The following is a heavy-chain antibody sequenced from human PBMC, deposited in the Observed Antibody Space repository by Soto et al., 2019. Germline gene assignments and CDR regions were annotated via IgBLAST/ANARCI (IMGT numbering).Heavy chain of an antibody. CDR2: IYYDGSNE. CDR1: EFTFSNFG. Sequence: QVQLVESGGGVVQPGRSLRLSCAASEFTFSNFGMHWVRQAPGKGLEWVAVIYYDGSNEYYADSVKGRFTISRDNSKNTLYLQMTSLRAEDTAVYYCARVAVVVAADAFDIWGQGTMVTVSS. V-gene: IGHV3-33*01. J-gene: IGHJ3*02. CDR3: ARVAVVVAADAFDI. D-gene: IGHD2-15*01.